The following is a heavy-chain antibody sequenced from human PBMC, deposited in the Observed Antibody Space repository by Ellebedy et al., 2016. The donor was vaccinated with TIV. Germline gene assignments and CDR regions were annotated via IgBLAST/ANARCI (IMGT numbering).Heavy chain of an antibody. J-gene: IGHJ4*02. CDR3: ARGPEMAHFDY. D-gene: IGHD5-24*01. V-gene: IGHV3-33*01. CDR2: IWYDGTNK. Sequence: GESLKISCAASGFTFSNYGMHWVRQAPGRGLEWVAVIWYDGTNKYYADSVKGRFTISGDNSKNTVSLQMTSLRADDTAVYYCARGPEMAHFDYWGQGTLVTVSS. CDR1: GFTFSNYG.